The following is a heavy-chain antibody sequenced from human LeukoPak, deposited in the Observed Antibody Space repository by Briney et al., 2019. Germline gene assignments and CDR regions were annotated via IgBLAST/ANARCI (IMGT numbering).Heavy chain of an antibody. CDR1: GYSIGSGYY. J-gene: IGHJ4*02. CDR2: IYHSGST. D-gene: IGHD3-22*01. V-gene: IGHV4-38-2*01. CDR3: ARVTYYYDSSGYYYCYFDY. Sequence: SETLSLTCAVSGYSIGSGYYWGWIRQPPGKGLEWIGSIYHSGSTYYNPSLKSRVTISVDTSKNQFSLKLSSVTAADTAVYYCARVTYYYDSSGYYYCYFDYWGQGTLVTVSS.